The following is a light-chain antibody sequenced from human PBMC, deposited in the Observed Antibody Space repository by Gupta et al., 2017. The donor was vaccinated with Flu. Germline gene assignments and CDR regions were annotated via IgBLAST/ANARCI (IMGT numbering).Light chain of an antibody. CDR2: NDS. Sequence: SSSIGRNVVSWYQHVPGRAPKLLIYNDSQRPSGVPDRFSGSKSGTSASLAISVLQSEDEADYYCAAWDDSLNGLWVFGGGTQLTVL. J-gene: IGLJ3*02. CDR3: AAWDDSLNGLWV. V-gene: IGLV1-44*01. CDR1: SSSIGRNV.